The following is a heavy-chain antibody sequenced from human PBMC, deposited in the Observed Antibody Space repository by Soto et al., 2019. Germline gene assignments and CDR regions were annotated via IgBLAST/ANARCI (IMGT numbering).Heavy chain of an antibody. J-gene: IGHJ1*01. CDR3: ATSPQLYGTIQH. CDR2: INHSGST. Sequence: QVQLQQWGAGLLKPSETLSLTCAVYGGSFSGYYWSWIRQPPGKGLEWIGEINHSGSTNYNPSLNGRVPISVGPSKNQFSLKLSSVTAADTAVYYCATSPQLYGTIQHWGQGTLVTVSS. D-gene: IGHD1-1*01. CDR1: GGSFSGYY. V-gene: IGHV4-34*01.